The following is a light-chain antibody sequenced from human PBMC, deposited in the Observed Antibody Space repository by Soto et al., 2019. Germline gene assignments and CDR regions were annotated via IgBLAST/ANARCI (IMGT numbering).Light chain of an antibody. CDR1: QSMSTY. V-gene: IGKV1-39*01. CDR2: GAS. Sequence: DLQMTPSPSSLSASVGDRVTITCRASQSMSTYLNWFQQKPGKAPKVLIYGASSLQSGDPSRFSGSGSGTDFTLTISSLQPEDVATYYCQQRYNTPLTFGGGTKVEIK. CDR3: QQRYNTPLT. J-gene: IGKJ4*01.